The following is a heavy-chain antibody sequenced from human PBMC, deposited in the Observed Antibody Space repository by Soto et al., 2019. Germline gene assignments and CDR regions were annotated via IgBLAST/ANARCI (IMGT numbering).Heavy chain of an antibody. CDR3: AKDRAIVGGSVNWFDP. CDR1: GFTFSIHG. CDR2: ISKDGSKK. Sequence: PGGSLRLSCAASGFTFSIHGMHWVRQAPGKGLEWVAVISKDGSKKYYADSVKGRFTISRDNSKNTLYLQMNSLRAEDTAVYYCAKDRAIVGGSVNWFDPWGQGTLVTVSS. D-gene: IGHD1-26*01. V-gene: IGHV3-30*18. J-gene: IGHJ5*02.